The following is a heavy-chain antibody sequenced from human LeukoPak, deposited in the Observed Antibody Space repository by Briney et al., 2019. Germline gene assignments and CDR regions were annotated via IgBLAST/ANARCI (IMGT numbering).Heavy chain of an antibody. Sequence: PSETLSLTRTVSGGSISSYYWSWIRQPPGKGLEWIGYIYNSGSTNHNPSLRSRVTISVDTSKNQFSLKLSSVTAADTAVYYCARDQEQLWFCDYWGQETLVTVSS. J-gene: IGHJ4*02. CDR1: GGSISSYY. CDR2: IYNSGST. CDR3: ARDQEQLWFCDY. V-gene: IGHV4-59*01. D-gene: IGHD1/OR15-1a*01.